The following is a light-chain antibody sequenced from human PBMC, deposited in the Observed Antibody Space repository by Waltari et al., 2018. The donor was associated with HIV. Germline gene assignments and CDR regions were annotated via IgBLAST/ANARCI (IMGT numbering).Light chain of an antibody. J-gene: IGLJ3*02. CDR1: TSNIGKNY. Sequence: QSVLTQPPSVSAAPGQKVTISCSGSTSNIGKNYVSWYQQIPETAPKLIIYDNNKRPSGIPDRFSGSKSGMSATLAITGLQTGDEADYCCGTWDSRVSAGVFGGGTKLTVL. V-gene: IGLV1-51*01. CDR3: GTWDSRVSAGV. CDR2: DNN.